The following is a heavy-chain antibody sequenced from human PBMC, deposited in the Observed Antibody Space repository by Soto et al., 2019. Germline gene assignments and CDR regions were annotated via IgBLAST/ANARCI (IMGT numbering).Heavy chain of an antibody. J-gene: IGHJ5*02. Sequence: SETLSLTCAVSGGSISSGGYYWSWIRQPPGKGLEWIGEINHSGSTNYNPSLKSRVTISVDTSKNQFSLKLSSVTAADTAVYYCARFSGYCSSTSCYRLFDPWGQGTLVTVSS. CDR1: GGSISSGGYY. CDR2: INHSGST. V-gene: IGHV4-34*01. CDR3: ARFSGYCSSTSCYRLFDP. D-gene: IGHD2-2*02.